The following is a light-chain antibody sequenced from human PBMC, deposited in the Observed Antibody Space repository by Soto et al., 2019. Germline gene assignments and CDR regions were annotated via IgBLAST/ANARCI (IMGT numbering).Light chain of an antibody. Sequence: EIGLTQSPCTVSLSPGERATLSCRAIQSVSSSYLAWYQLKPGQAPRLLIYGASSRATGIPDRFSGSGSGTDFTLTISRLEPEDFAVYYCQQYGSSPPITFGQGTRLEIK. CDR3: QQYGSSPPIT. CDR2: GAS. CDR1: QSVSSSY. J-gene: IGKJ5*01. V-gene: IGKV3-20*01.